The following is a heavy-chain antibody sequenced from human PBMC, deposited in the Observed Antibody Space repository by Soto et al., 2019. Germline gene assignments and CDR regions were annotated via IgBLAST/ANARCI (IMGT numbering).Heavy chain of an antibody. V-gene: IGHV1-46*02. CDR3: AREASLDCSGGSCYSGPSY. CDR2: IHPSGGGS. J-gene: IGHJ4*02. CDR1: GYTLNTYY. D-gene: IGHD2-15*01. Sequence: ASVKVSCKPSGYTLNTYYLHWVRQAPGQGLEWMGIIHPSGGGSTYAQKFQGRVTMTRDTSTSTVYMELSSLRSEDTAVYYCAREASLDCSGGSCYSGPSYWGQGTLVTVSS.